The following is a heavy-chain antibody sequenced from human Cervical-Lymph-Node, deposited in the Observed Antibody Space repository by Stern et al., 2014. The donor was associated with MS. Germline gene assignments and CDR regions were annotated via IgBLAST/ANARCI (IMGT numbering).Heavy chain of an antibody. CDR3: VHRFYYDSSGYYKDDDYFDY. Sequence: QVTLRESGPTLVKPTQTLTLTCTFSGFSLDTSGVGVGWIRQPPGKAPEFLVLIYWDDDKRYRLSLRIGLTITKDTSKNQLVLTMTNMYPVDTATYYCVHRFYYDSSGYYKDDDYFDYWGQGTLVAVSS. V-gene: IGHV2-5*02. J-gene: IGHJ4*02. D-gene: IGHD3-22*01. CDR1: GFSLDTSGVG. CDR2: IYWDDDK.